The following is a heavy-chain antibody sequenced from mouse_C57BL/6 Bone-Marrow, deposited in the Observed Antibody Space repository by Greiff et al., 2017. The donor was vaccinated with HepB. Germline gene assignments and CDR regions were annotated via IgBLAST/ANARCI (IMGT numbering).Heavy chain of an antibody. V-gene: IGHV1-63*01. CDR3: ARGDYDNYFDY. CDR1: GYTFTNYW. J-gene: IGHJ2*01. Sequence: VQLQESGAELVRPGTSVKMSCKASGYTFTNYWIGWAKQRPGHGLEWIGDIYPGGGYTNYNEKFKGKATLTADKSSSTAYMQFSSLTSEDSAIYYCARGDYDNYFDYWGQGTTLTVSS. CDR2: IYPGGGYT. D-gene: IGHD2-4*01.